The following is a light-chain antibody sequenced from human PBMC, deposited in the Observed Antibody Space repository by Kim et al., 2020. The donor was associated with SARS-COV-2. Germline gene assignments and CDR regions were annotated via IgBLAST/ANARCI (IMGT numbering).Light chain of an antibody. CDR2: GKN. Sequence: ALGQTVVRTSQGDSSISYYASWYQQKPGQAPVLVIYGKNNRPSGIPDRFSGSSSGNTASLTITGAQAEDDADYYCNSRDSSGNHWVFGGGTQLTVL. J-gene: IGLJ3*02. CDR3: NSRDSSGNHWV. V-gene: IGLV3-19*01. CDR1: SSISYY.